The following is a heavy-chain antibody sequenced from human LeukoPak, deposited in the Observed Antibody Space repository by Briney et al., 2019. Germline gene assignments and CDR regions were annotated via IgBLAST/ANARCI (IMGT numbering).Heavy chain of an antibody. CDR2: INHSGST. CDR3: ARRHRQYYYDSSGYYNGGYFQH. V-gene: IGHV4-34*01. CDR1: GGSFSGYY. Sequence: SETLSLTCAVSGGSFSGYYWSWIRQPPGKGLEWIGEINHSGSTNYNPSLKSRVTISVDTSKNQFSLKLSSVTAADTAVYYCARRHRQYYYDSSGYYNGGYFQHWGQGTLVTVSS. J-gene: IGHJ1*01. D-gene: IGHD3-22*01.